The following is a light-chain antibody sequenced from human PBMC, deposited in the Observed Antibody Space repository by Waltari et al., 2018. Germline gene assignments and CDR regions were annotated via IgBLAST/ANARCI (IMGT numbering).Light chain of an antibody. CDR3: QSYDINSHVI. CDR2: EDD. Sequence: NFILTQPHSVSGSPGRAVTISCARSSGNIAYNYVQWYHQRPGSSPTVIIYEDDQRPSGVRDRFSGSTDRSSNSASLTISEQKTEDEADYYCQSYDINSHVIFGEGTKLTVL. V-gene: IGLV6-57*01. J-gene: IGLJ2*01. CDR1: SGNIAYNY.